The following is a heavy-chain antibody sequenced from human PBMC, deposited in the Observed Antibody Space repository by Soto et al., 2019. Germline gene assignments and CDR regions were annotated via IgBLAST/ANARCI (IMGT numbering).Heavy chain of an antibody. J-gene: IGHJ4*02. Sequence: ASVKVSCKASGYTFSGYYIHWVRQAPGQGLEWMGWLNPKSGGTNFAQKFQGRVILTSDTSISTAYMAVSRLRSDDTAFYYCATDIASTSFYWGQGTLVTV. CDR2: LNPKSGGT. D-gene: IGHD2-2*01. CDR3: ATDIASTSFY. V-gene: IGHV1-2*02. CDR1: GYTFSGYY.